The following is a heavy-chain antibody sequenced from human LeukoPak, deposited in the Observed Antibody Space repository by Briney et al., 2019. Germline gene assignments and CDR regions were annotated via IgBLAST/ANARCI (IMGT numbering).Heavy chain of an antibody. D-gene: IGHD6-13*01. CDR1: GFTFCTIG. CDR2: IHPSGVNT. V-gene: IGHV3-23*01. J-gene: IGHJ4*02. CDR3: AKDSHSWSRDY. Sequence: GGTLRLSCEASGFTFCTIGMAWVRQPPGKGLEWVSSIHPSGVNTHYADSVKGRFTISRDNSKNTLFLQMNSLRAEDTAVYYCAKDSHSWSRDYWGQGTLVTVSS.